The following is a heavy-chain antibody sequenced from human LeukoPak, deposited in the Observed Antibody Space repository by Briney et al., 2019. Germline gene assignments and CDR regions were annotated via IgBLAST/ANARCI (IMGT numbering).Heavy chain of an antibody. V-gene: IGHV3-23*01. Sequence: PGRSLRLSCAASGFTFGSYAMSWGRQAPGKGLEWVSGISGSGGSTYYADSVKGRFTISRDNSKNTLSLQMNSLRAEDTAVYYCASWAAGGFWGQGTLVTVSS. J-gene: IGHJ4*02. CDR1: GFTFGSYA. D-gene: IGHD6-13*01. CDR2: ISGSGGST. CDR3: ASWAAGGF.